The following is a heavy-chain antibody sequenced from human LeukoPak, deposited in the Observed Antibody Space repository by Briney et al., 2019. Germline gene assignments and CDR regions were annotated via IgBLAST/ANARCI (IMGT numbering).Heavy chain of an antibody. D-gene: IGHD3-3*01. CDR3: ARERVEYDFWSGGGD. Sequence: SETLSLTCTVSGGSLSSYYWSWIRQPPGKGLEWIGYIYYSGSTNYNPSLKSRVTISVDTSKNQFSLKLSSVTAADTAVYYCARERVEYDFWSGGGDWGQGTLVTVSS. V-gene: IGHV4-59*12. CDR2: IYYSGST. CDR1: GGSLSSYY. J-gene: IGHJ4*02.